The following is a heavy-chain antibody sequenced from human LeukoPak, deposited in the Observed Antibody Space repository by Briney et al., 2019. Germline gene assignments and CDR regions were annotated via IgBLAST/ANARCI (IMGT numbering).Heavy chain of an antibody. D-gene: IGHD2-8*01. CDR2: IKSDGSTT. Sequence: GESLRLSCAASGFTFSNSWMHWVRQAPGKGLVWVSRIKSDGSTTTYADSVKGRFTISRDNAKNTLFLQLNSLTTKDTAVYYCASGSYCTNGVCYKGFDHWGQGTLVTVSS. J-gene: IGHJ4*02. CDR3: ASGSYCTNGVCYKGFDH. V-gene: IGHV3-74*01. CDR1: GFTFSNSW.